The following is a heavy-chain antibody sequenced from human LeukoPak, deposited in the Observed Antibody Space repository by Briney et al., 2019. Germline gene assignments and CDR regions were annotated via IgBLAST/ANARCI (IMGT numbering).Heavy chain of an antibody. CDR3: ASISGYSSSWNKGADALDI. Sequence: SETLSLTCTVSRGSITSYFWSWIRQPPGKGLEWIGYIYYSGSTNYNPSLKSRVTISVDTSKNQFSLKLSSVTAADTAVYYCASISGYSSSWNKGADALDIWGQGTMVTVSS. J-gene: IGHJ3*02. CDR2: IYYSGST. CDR1: RGSITSYF. D-gene: IGHD6-13*01. V-gene: IGHV4-59*01.